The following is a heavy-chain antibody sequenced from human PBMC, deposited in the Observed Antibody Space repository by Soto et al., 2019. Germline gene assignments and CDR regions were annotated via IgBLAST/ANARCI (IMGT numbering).Heavy chain of an antibody. V-gene: IGHV1-69*02. D-gene: IGHD6-13*01. J-gene: IGHJ4*02. CDR3: ARGGYSSSWPIYLFDY. CDR2: IIPILGIA. CDR1: GGTFSSYT. Sequence: QVQLVQSGAEVKKPGSSVKVSCKASGGTFSSYTISWVRQAPGQGLEWMGRIIPILGIANYAQKFPGRGTITAEQTTSTAYKELSSLRSEDTAVYYWARGGYSSSWPIYLFDYWGQGTLVTVSS.